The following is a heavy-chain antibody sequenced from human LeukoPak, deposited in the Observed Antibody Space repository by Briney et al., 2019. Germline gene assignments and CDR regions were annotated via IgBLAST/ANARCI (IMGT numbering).Heavy chain of an antibody. J-gene: IGHJ3*02. Sequence: AGGSLRLSCTASGFTFSRYAMNWVRQAPGKGLGWVSYISTSISTIYYADSVKGRFTISRDNAKNSLYLQMNSLRAEDTAVYYCARDAAWSGYYDAFDIWGQGTMVTVSS. CDR3: ARDAAWSGYYDAFDI. D-gene: IGHD3-3*01. V-gene: IGHV3-48*01. CDR1: GFTFSRYA. CDR2: ISTSISTI.